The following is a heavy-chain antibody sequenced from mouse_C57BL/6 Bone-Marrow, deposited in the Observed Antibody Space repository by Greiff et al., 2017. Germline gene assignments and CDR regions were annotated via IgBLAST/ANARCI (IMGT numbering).Heavy chain of an antibody. D-gene: IGHD2-4*01. CDR1: GFTFSSYT. J-gene: IGHJ3*01. Sequence: EVQRVESGGGLVKPGGSLKLSCAASGFTFSSYTMSWVRQTPEKRLEWVATISGGGGNTYYPDSVKGRVTLSGDNAKNALYLQMSSLRSEDTALYYCARHNDYDERLFAYWGQGTLVTVSA. V-gene: IGHV5-9*01. CDR2: ISGGGGNT. CDR3: ARHNDYDERLFAY.